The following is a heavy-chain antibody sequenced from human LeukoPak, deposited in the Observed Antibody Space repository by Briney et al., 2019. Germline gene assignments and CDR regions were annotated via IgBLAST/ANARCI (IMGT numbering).Heavy chain of an antibody. Sequence: SETLSLTCTVSAGSISSYYWSWIRQPPGKGLEWIGYIYYSGSTNYNPSLKSRVTISVDTSKNQFSLKLSSVTAADTAVYYCARDKRLVTMVRGVMDYYYYGMDVWGQGTTVTVSS. J-gene: IGHJ6*02. CDR2: IYYSGST. CDR3: ARDKRLVTMVRGVMDYYYYGMDV. V-gene: IGHV4-59*01. D-gene: IGHD3-10*01. CDR1: AGSISSYY.